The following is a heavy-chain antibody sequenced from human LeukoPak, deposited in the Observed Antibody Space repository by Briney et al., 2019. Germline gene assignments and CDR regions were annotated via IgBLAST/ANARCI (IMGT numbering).Heavy chain of an antibody. CDR2: INHSGST. CDR1: GGSLSGYY. V-gene: IGHV4-34*01. Sequence: SETLSLTCAVYGGSLSGYYWSWIRQPPGKGLEWIGEINHSGSTNYNPSLKSRVTISVGTSKNQFSLKLSSVTAADTAVYYCARRMITFGGVIVPFDYWGQGTLVTVSS. CDR3: ARRMITFGGVIVPFDY. J-gene: IGHJ4*02. D-gene: IGHD3-16*02.